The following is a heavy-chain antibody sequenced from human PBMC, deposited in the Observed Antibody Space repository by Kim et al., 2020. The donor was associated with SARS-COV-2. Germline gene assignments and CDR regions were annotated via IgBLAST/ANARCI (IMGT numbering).Heavy chain of an antibody. CDR1: GFRFSRYW. J-gene: IGHJ4*02. D-gene: IGHD3-22*01. CDR2: IKLDGSEK. CDR3: ARDNYDSSGYYLHYFDY. V-gene: IGHV3-7*03. Sequence: GGSLRLSCAASGFRFSRYWLSWVRQAPVKGLEWVANIKLDGSEKYYVDSVKGRFTISRDNAKNSLYLQMNSLRAEDTAVYYCARDNYDSSGYYLHYFDYWGQGTLVTVSS.